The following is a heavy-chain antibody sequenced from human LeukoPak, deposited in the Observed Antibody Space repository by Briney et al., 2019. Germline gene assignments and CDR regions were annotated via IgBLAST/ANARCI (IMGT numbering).Heavy chain of an antibody. CDR1: GYTSTGYY. Sequence: ASVKVSCKASGYTSTGYYMHWVRQAPGQGLEWMGRINPNSGGTNYAQKFQGRVTMTRDTSISTAYMELSRLRSDDTAVYYCARGRVGAITFDYWGQGTLVTVSS. CDR3: ARGRVGAITFDY. CDR2: INPNSGGT. D-gene: IGHD1-26*01. J-gene: IGHJ4*02. V-gene: IGHV1-2*06.